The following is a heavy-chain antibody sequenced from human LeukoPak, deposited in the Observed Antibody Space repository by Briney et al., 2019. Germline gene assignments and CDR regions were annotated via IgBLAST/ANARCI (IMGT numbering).Heavy chain of an antibody. Sequence: GGPLSLSCAASGFTFSSYAMSWVRQAPGKGLEWVSAISGSGGSTYYADSVKGRFTISRDNSKNTLYLQMNSLRAEDTAVYYCAKDRDYYYYYRYVWGKGTTVTVSS. CDR1: GFTFSSYA. V-gene: IGHV3-23*01. CDR2: ISGSGGST. J-gene: IGHJ6*03. CDR3: AKDRDYYYYYRYV.